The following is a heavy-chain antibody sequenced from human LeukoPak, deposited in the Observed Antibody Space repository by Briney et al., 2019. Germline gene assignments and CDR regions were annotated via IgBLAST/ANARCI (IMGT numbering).Heavy chain of an antibody. CDR1: GYSFISYG. V-gene: IGHV1-18*01. J-gene: IGHJ4*02. CDR2: ISAYNGDT. Sequence: VASVKVSCKASGYSFISYGISWVRQAPGQGLEWMGWISAYNGDTNYAQKFQGRVTMTTDTSTSTAYMELRGLRSDDTAVYYCAKEWAYNWNDVSNYWGQGTLVTVSS. D-gene: IGHD1-20*01. CDR3: AKEWAYNWNDVSNY.